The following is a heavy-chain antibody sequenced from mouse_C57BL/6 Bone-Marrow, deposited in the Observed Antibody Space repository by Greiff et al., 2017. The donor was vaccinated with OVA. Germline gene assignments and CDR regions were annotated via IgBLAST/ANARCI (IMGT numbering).Heavy chain of an antibody. CDR2: IHPSDSDT. Sequence: QVQLQQPGAELVKPGASVKVSCKASGYTFTSYWMHWVKQRPGQGLEWIGRIHPSDSDTNYNQKFKGKATLTVDKSSSTAYMQLSSLTAEDSAVYYCAIKDYYGSSLFAYWGQGTLVTVSA. D-gene: IGHD1-1*01. V-gene: IGHV1-74*01. CDR3: AIKDYYGSSLFAY. J-gene: IGHJ3*01. CDR1: GYTFTSYW.